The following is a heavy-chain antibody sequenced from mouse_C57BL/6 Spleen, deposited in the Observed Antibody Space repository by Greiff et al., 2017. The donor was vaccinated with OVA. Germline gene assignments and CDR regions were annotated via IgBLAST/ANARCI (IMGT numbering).Heavy chain of an antibody. CDR3: ASGPYSNYAMDY. CDR1: GYTFTSYW. Sequence: VQLQQPGAELVRPGSSVKLSCKASGYTFTSYWMDWVKQRPGQGLEWIGNIYPSDSETHYNQKFKDKATLTVDKSSSTAYMQLISLTSEDSAVYYCASGPYSNYAMDYWGQGTSVTVSS. D-gene: IGHD2-5*01. CDR2: IYPSDSET. V-gene: IGHV1-61*01. J-gene: IGHJ4*01.